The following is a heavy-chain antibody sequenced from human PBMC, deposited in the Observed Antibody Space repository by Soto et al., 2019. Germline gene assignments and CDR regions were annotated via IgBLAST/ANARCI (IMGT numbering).Heavy chain of an antibody. J-gene: IGHJ4*02. CDR3: ARAQTIFGIITVFDY. D-gene: IGHD3-3*01. CDR2: IYYSGST. V-gene: IGHV4-31*03. CDR1: GGSINSGGYY. Sequence: SETLSLTCTVSGGSINSGGYYWSWICQHPGKGLEWIGYIYYSGSTYYNPSLKSRVTISIDTSKNQFSLKLSSVTAADTAVYYCARAQTIFGIITVFDYWGQGTLVTVSS.